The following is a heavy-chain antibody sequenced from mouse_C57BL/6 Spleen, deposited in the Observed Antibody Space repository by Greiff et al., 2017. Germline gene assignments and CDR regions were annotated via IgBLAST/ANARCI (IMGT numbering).Heavy chain of an antibody. Sequence: VQLQQSGAELAKPGASVKLSCKASGYTFNSYWMHWVKQRPRQGLEWIGYINPSSGYTKYNQKFKDKATLTADKSSSTAYMQLSSLTYEDSAGYYCAINPYHQNSEHYWYFDVWGTGTTVTVSS. D-gene: IGHD3-1*01. J-gene: IGHJ1*03. CDR1: GYTFNSYW. V-gene: IGHV1-7*01. CDR3: AINPYHQNSEHYWYFDV. CDR2: INPSSGYT.